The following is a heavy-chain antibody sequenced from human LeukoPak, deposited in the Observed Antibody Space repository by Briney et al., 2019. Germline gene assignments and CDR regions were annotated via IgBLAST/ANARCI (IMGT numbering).Heavy chain of an antibody. CDR1: GGTFSSYA. Sequence: ASVKVSCKASGGTFSSYAISWVRQAPGQGLEWMGGIIPIFGTANYAQKFQGRVTITADESTSTAYTELSSLRSEDTAVYYCARAAYYYGSGSYHFDYWGQGTLVTVSS. D-gene: IGHD3-10*01. CDR3: ARAAYYYGSGSYHFDY. V-gene: IGHV1-69*13. J-gene: IGHJ4*02. CDR2: IIPIFGTA.